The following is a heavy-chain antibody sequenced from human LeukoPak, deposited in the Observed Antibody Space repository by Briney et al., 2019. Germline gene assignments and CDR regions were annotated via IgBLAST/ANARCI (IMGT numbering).Heavy chain of an antibody. CDR3: ARGRHYSGHYFLGGSAFDY. J-gene: IGHJ4*02. CDR2: INPSGGST. D-gene: IGHD3-22*01. Sequence: ASVKVSCKASGYTFTSYYMHWVRQAPGQGLEWMGIINPSGGSTSYAQKFQGRVTMTRDTSTSTVYMELSSLRSEDTAVYYCARGRHYSGHYFLGGSAFDYWGQGTLVTVSS. CDR1: GYTFTSYY. V-gene: IGHV1-46*01.